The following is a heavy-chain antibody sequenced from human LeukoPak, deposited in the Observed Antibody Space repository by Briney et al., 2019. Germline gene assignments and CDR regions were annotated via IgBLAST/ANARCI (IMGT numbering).Heavy chain of an antibody. CDR3: AREYYYDSSGYYRGSNAFDI. CDR2: INSNSGGT. Sequence: ASVKVSSTASGYTFTPDYMHWVRQAPGHGLECMGRINSNSGGTNYAQKFQGRVTMTRDTSLSTAYMELSRQRSDNTAVYYCAREYYYDSSGYYRGSNAFDIWGQGTMVTVSS. J-gene: IGHJ3*02. CDR1: GYTFTPDY. V-gene: IGHV1-2*06. D-gene: IGHD3-22*01.